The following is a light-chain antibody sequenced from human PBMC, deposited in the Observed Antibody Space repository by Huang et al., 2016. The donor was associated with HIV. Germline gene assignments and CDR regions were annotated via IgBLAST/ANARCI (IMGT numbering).Light chain of an antibody. CDR2: ERS. V-gene: IGKV3-11*01. CDR1: QSVSSY. Sequence: EIVLTQSPATLSLSPGERATLSCRASQSVSSYLAWYQQTPGQAPRLGSYERSNRPAGIPARFSGSGSGTDFTLTISSLEPEDFAVYYCQQRDNWHWPFGQGTKVEIK. CDR3: QQRDNWHWP. J-gene: IGKJ1*01.